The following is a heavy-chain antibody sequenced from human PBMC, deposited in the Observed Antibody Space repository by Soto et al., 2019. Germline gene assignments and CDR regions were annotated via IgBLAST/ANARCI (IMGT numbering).Heavy chain of an antibody. CDR2: IYYSGRT. CDR3: ARDRSNSPDFFDY. V-gene: IGHV4-30-4*01. D-gene: IGHD1-1*01. J-gene: IGHJ4*02. CDR1: GGSISSDDYY. Sequence: TLSLTCTVSGGSISSDDYYWTWIRQPPGKGLQWIGYIYYSGRTSYNPSLDSRITISIDTSKNRFSLNLSSVTAADTAVYYCARDRSNSPDFFDYWGQGALVTVSS.